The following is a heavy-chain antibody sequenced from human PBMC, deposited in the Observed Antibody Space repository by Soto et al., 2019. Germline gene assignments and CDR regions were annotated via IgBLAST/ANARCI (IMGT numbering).Heavy chain of an antibody. CDR2: IYGADRT. D-gene: IGHD6-13*01. Sequence: EVQLVESGGGLIHPGGSLRLSCAASGFTVSSNYMSWVRQAPGKGLEWVSMIYGADRTHYADSVKGRYTISRDNSYNTLYLQMNSLRAEDTALYYCARGREEDGTRDFQHWGQGTLVTVSS. V-gene: IGHV3-53*01. J-gene: IGHJ1*01. CDR3: ARGREEDGTRDFQH. CDR1: GFTVSSNY.